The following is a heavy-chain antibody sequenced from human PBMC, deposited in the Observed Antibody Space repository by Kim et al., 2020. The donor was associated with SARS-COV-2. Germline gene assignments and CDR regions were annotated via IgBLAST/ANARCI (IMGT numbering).Heavy chain of an antibody. CDR1: GFMFGPFW. J-gene: IGHJ3*01. CDR3: VRDRGYPDSFDV. CDR2: INSDGSTI. Sequence: GGSLRLSCAASGFMFGPFWMHWVHQAPGEGLMWVSHINSDGSTIMYADSVKGRFTISRDNAKSALYLQMNSLRAEDTAVYYCVRDRGYPDSFDVWGQGTTVTVSS. V-gene: IGHV3-74*03. D-gene: IGHD3-10*01.